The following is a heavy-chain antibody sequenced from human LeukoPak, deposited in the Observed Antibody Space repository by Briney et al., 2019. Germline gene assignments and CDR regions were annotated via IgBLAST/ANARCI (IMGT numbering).Heavy chain of an antibody. V-gene: IGHV1-46*01. CDR1: GYTFTSYD. Sequence: ASVKVSCKASGYTFTSYDINWVRQAPGQGLEWMGIINPSGGSTSYAQKFQGRVTMTRDTSTSTVYMELSSLRSEDTAVYYCARDLDNGGNSVAYFDYWGQGTLVTVSS. J-gene: IGHJ4*02. CDR2: INPSGGST. D-gene: IGHD4-23*01. CDR3: ARDLDNGGNSVAYFDY.